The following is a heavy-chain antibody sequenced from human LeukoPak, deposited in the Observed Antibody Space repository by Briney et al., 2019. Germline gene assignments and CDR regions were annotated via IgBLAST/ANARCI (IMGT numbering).Heavy chain of an antibody. D-gene: IGHD5-18*01. CDR2: IYYSGST. J-gene: IGHJ4*02. Sequence: SETLSLTCTVSGGSISSSGYYWGWIRQPPGKGLEWIGSIYYSGSTYYNPSLKSRVTISVDTSKNQFSLKLSSVTAADTAVYYCARHGGYSYGYIPYWGQGTLVTVSS. CDR3: ARHGGYSYGYIPY. CDR1: GGSISSSGYY. V-gene: IGHV4-39*01.